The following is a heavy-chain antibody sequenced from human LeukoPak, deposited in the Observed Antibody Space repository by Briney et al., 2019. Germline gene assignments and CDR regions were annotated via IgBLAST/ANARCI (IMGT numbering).Heavy chain of an antibody. CDR3: ARDNGVVHGVYYMDV. CDR2: IKQDGSEK. Sequence: GGSLRLSCAASGFTFSNYWMTWVRQAPGKGLEWVADIKQDGSEKLYVNSVRGRFTISRDNAKMTLFLQMNSLRAEDTAVYYCARDNGVVHGVYYMDVWGKGTTVTVS. J-gene: IGHJ6*03. V-gene: IGHV3-7*01. CDR1: GFTFSNYW. D-gene: IGHD3-3*01.